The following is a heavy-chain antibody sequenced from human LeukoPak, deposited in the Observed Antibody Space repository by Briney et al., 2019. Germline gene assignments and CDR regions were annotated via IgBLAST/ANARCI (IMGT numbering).Heavy chain of an antibody. D-gene: IGHD3-22*01. CDR1: GYTFTGYY. CDR3: VRVTGYYYDSSGYPNDWYFDL. J-gene: IGHJ2*01. Sequence: ASVKVSCKASGYTFTGYYMHWVRQAPGQGLEWMGWINPNSGGTNYAQKFQGRVTMTRDTSISTAYMELSRLRSDDTAVYFCVRVTGYYYDSSGYPNDWYFDLWGRGTLVTVSS. CDR2: INPNSGGT. V-gene: IGHV1-2*02.